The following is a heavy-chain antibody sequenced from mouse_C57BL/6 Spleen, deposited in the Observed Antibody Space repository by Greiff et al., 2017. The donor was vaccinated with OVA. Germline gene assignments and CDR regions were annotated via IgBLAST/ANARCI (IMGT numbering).Heavy chain of an antibody. CDR2: ISDGGSYT. Sequence: EVKLVESGGGLVKPGGSLKLSCAASGFTFSSYAMSWVRQTPEKRLEWVATISDGGSYTYYPDNVKGRFTISRDNAKNNLYLQMSHLKSEDTAMYYCARGRENFYYYGSSYDYFDVWGTGTTVTVSS. CDR1: GFTFSSYA. CDR3: ARGRENFYYYGSSYDYFDV. D-gene: IGHD1-1*01. V-gene: IGHV5-4*03. J-gene: IGHJ1*03.